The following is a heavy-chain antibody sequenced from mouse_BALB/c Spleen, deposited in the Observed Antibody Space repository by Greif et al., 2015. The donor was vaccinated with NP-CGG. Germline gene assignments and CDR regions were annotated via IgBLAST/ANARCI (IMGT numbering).Heavy chain of an antibody. CDR1: GYTFTSYW. Sequence: VQLQQSGAEPVKPGASVKLSCKASGYTFTSYWMHWVKQRPGQGLEWIGEINPSNGRTNYNEKFKSKATLTVDKSSSTAYMQLSSLTSEDSAVYYCAIYDGYYYYAMDYWGQGTSVTVSS. J-gene: IGHJ4*01. V-gene: IGHV1S81*02. D-gene: IGHD2-3*01. CDR2: INPSNGRT. CDR3: AIYDGYYYYAMDY.